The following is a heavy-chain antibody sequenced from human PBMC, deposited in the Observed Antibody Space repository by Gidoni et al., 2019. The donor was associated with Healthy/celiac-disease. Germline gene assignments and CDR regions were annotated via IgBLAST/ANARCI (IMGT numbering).Heavy chain of an antibody. CDR3: ARLMGGSYRAAYYFDY. V-gene: IGHV4-59*08. CDR1: GGYISSYY. Sequence: QVQLQESGPGRVKPSETLSLTCTVAGGYISSYYWSWIRQPPGKGLEWIGYIYYSGSTNYNPSLKSRVTISVDTSTNQFSLKLSSVTAADTAVYYCARLMGGSYRAAYYFDYWGQGTLVTVSS. J-gene: IGHJ4*02. CDR2: IYYSGST. D-gene: IGHD1-26*01.